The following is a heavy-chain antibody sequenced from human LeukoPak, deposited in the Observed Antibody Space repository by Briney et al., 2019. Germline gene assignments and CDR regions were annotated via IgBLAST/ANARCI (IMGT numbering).Heavy chain of an antibody. CDR1: GFTFSSYS. CDR3: AREEGKKDCSSTSCYEFDY. CDR2: ISSSSSYI. J-gene: IGHJ4*02. D-gene: IGHD2-2*01. Sequence: PGGSLRLSCAASGFTFSSYSMNWVRQAPGKGLEWVSSISSSSSYIYYADSVKGRFTISRDNAKNSLYLQMNSLRAEDTAVYYCAREEGKKDCSSTSCYEFDYWGQGTLVTVSS. V-gene: IGHV3-21*01.